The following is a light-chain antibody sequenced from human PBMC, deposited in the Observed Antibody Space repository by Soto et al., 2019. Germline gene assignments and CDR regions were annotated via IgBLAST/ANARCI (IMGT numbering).Light chain of an antibody. CDR3: QQSYSTPSST. CDR2: STY. Sequence: DIQMTQAPSSLSASVGDRVNITCRASQNIRNSLNWYQQKPGKAPKLLISSTYSLQSGVPSRFSGSGSGIDFTLTISSLQPEDFASYYCQQSYSTPSSTFGQGTRLEI. CDR1: QNIRNS. V-gene: IGKV1-39*01. J-gene: IGKJ5*01.